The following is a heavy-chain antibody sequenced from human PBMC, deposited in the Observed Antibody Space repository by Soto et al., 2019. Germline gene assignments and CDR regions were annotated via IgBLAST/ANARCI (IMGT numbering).Heavy chain of an antibody. D-gene: IGHD6-13*01. Sequence: ASVKVSCKASGGTFSSYAISWVRQAPGQGLEWMGGIIPIFGTANYAQKFQGRVTITADESTSTAYMELSSLRSEDTAVYYCARDGGYSSSWYSDTDYWGQGTLVTVSS. CDR3: ARDGGYSSSWYSDTDY. CDR2: IIPIFGTA. V-gene: IGHV1-69*13. J-gene: IGHJ4*02. CDR1: GGTFSSYA.